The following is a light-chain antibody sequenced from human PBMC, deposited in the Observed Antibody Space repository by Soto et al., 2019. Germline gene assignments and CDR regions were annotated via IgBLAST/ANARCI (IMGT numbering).Light chain of an antibody. CDR1: QSISRY. CDR3: PQANSFPLT. Sequence: DSQMTQSPSSLSASVPDRVTITCRASQSISRYLNWYQQKPGKAPKLLISTASSLQSGVPSRFSGSGSGTEFTLTISSLQPEDFATYYCPQANSFPLTFGGATKVDIK. CDR2: TAS. J-gene: IGKJ4*01. V-gene: IGKV1-39*01.